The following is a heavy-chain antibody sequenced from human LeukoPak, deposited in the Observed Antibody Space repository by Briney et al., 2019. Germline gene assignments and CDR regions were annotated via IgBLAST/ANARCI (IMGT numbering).Heavy chain of an antibody. CDR2: ISHSGNT. V-gene: IGHV4-34*01. CDR3: ARCLIVTVAARGYRCYMDV. J-gene: IGHJ6*03. CDR1: GVSFNGYY. D-gene: IGHD2-21*02. Sequence: PSETLSLSCCVYGVSFNGYYWSWIRQLPGKGLEWIGEISHSGNTNYNPSLKSRVTMSVDMSTKQLSLRLNSVTAADTAVYYCARCLIVTVAARGYRCYMDVWGNGTTVAVSS.